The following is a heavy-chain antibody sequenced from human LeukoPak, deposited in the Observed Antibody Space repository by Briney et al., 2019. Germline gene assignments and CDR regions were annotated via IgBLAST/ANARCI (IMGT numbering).Heavy chain of an antibody. V-gene: IGHV1-2*02. J-gene: IGHJ5*02. Sequence: ASVKVSCTASGYTFTGYYMHWVRQAPGQGLEWMGWINPNSGGTNYAQKFQGRVTMTRDTSISTAYMELSRLRSDDTAVYYCARASSEENYDSSGYPINWFDPWGQGTLVTVSS. CDR2: INPNSGGT. D-gene: IGHD3-22*01. CDR3: ARASSEENYDSSGYPINWFDP. CDR1: GYTFTGYY.